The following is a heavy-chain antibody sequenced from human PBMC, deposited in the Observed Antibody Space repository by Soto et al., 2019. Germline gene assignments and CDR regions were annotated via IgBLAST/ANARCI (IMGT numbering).Heavy chain of an antibody. CDR1: GFTVSDHY. J-gene: IGHJ6*02. CDR3: ARSSGWRQVVGYKYGLDV. D-gene: IGHD3-22*01. Sequence: QVQLVESGGGLVKPGGSLRLSCAVSGFTVSDHYMTWIRQAPGKGLEWVSYISGSGTYTNYADSVKGRFIICRDIAQNSMWLQISSLRAEATAVYYCARSSGWRQVVGYKYGLDVWGQGTAVTVSS. V-gene: IGHV3-11*06. CDR2: ISGSGTYT.